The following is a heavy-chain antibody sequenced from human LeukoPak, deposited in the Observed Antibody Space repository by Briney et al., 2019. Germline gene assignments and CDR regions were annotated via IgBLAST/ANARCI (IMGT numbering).Heavy chain of an antibody. CDR1: GYTFTSYG. D-gene: IGHD3-22*01. CDR2: ISAYNGNT. J-gene: IGHJ4*02. Sequence: GASVKVSCKASGYTFTSYGISWVRQAPGHGLEWMGWISAYNGNTNYAQKLQGRVTMTTDTSTSTAYMELRSLRSDDTAVYYCARSRYYYDSSGYPQGYWGQGTLVTVSS. V-gene: IGHV1-18*01. CDR3: ARSRYYYDSSGYPQGY.